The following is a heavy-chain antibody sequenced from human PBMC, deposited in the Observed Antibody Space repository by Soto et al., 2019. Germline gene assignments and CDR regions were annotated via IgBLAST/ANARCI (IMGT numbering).Heavy chain of an antibody. CDR1: GYTFSGHG. V-gene: IGHV5-10-1*01. J-gene: IGHJ4*02. D-gene: IGHD6-19*01. CDR2: IDPSDSYI. Sequence: GESLKISCKTSGYTFSGHGISWVRQVPGKGLQWMGNIDPSDSYINYNPAFRGHVTFSVDKSSSTAYLHWRSLGPSDTAIYYCARHGAAIWLGYWGQGTLVTVSS. CDR3: ARHGAAIWLGY.